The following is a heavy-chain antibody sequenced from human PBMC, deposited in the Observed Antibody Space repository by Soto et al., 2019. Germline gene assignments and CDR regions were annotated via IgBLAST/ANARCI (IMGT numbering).Heavy chain of an antibody. CDR2: INHSGST. V-gene: IGHV4-34*01. J-gene: IGHJ6*02. CDR1: GGSFSGYY. Sequence: PSETLSLTCAVYGGSFSGYYWSWIRQPPGKGLEWIGEINHSGSTNYNPSLKSRVTISVDTSKNQFSLKLSSVTAADTAVYYCARTMVRGVIGTRWGYYYYGMDAWGQGTTVTSP. D-gene: IGHD3-10*01. CDR3: ARTMVRGVIGTRWGYYYYGMDA.